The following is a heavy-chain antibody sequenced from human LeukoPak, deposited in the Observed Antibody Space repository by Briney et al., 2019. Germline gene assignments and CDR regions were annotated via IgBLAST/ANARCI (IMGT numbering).Heavy chain of an antibody. Sequence: GGSLRLSCAASGLTFTKYAMSWVRQAPGKGLEWVSAISGSGGSTYYADSVKGRFTISRDNSKNTLYLQMNSLRAEDTAVYYCAKAISSSWDYWGQGTLVTVSS. CDR2: ISGSGGST. CDR1: GLTFTKYA. D-gene: IGHD6-13*01. J-gene: IGHJ4*02. V-gene: IGHV3-23*01. CDR3: AKAISSSWDY.